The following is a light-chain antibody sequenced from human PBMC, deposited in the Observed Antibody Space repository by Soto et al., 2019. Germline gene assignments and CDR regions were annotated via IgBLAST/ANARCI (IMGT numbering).Light chain of an antibody. J-gene: IGLJ2*01. V-gene: IGLV2-18*01. CDR1: SSDVGSYNR. CDR2: EVS. Sequence: QSVLTQPPSVSGSPGQSVTISCTGTSSDVGSYNRVSWYQQPPGTAPKLVISEVSHRPSGVPDRFSGSKSGNTASLTISGLQAEDESDYYCSLYTSSVVFGGGTKLTVL. CDR3: SLYTSSVV.